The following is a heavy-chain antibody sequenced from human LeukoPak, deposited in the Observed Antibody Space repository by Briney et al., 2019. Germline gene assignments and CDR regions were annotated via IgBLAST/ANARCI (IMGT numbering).Heavy chain of an antibody. D-gene: IGHD3-9*01. Sequence: KPSETLSLTCTVSGGSISSGRYYWSWIRQPPGKGLEWIGYIYYSGTTYHNPSLKSRLTISVDTSKNQFSLKLSSVTAADTAVYHCARRGTYDIDAFDIWGQGTMVTVSS. V-gene: IGHV4-30-4*01. CDR1: GGSISSGRYY. CDR3: ARRGTYDIDAFDI. J-gene: IGHJ3*02. CDR2: IYYSGTT.